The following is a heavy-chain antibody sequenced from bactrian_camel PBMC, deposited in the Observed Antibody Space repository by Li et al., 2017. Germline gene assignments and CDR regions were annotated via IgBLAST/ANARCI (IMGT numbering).Heavy chain of an antibody. CDR1: GFTFTNYW. J-gene: IGHJ6*01. CDR2: ISGGGGVT. D-gene: IGHD3*01. CDR3: AADSRSLWVWGY. V-gene: IGHV3S1*01. Sequence: HVQLVESGGGLVQPGGSLRLSCAASGFTFTNYWMYWVRQRPGKGLAWVSSISGGGGVTNYVDSVKGRFTISKDNAKNTLYLQMNSLKPEDTAVYYCAADSRSLWVWGYWGQGTQVTVS.